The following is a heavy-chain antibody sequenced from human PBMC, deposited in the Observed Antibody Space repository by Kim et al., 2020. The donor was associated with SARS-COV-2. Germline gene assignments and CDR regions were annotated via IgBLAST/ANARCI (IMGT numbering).Heavy chain of an antibody. D-gene: IGHD5-18*01. CDR2: IIPIFGTA. CDR1: GGTFSSYA. Sequence: SVKVSCKASGGTFSSYAISWVRQAPGQGLEWMGGIIPIFGTANYAQKFQGRVTITADKSTSTAYMELSSLRSEDTAVYYCARGLGGYSYGSPGYWGQGTLVTVSS. CDR3: ARGLGGYSYGSPGY. J-gene: IGHJ4*02. V-gene: IGHV1-69*06.